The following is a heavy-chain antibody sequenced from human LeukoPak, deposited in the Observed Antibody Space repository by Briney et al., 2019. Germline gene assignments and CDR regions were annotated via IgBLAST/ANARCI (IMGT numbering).Heavy chain of an antibody. CDR1: GYSISSGYY. CDR3: AKSTPVEVDY. Sequence: KSSETLSLTCTVSGYSISSGYYWGWIRQPQGKGVEWIGSIYYSGSTYYNPSLKSRVTISVDTSKNQCSLKLSSVTAADTAVYYCAKSTPVEVDYWGQGALVTVSS. V-gene: IGHV4-38-2*02. J-gene: IGHJ4*02. CDR2: IYYSGST.